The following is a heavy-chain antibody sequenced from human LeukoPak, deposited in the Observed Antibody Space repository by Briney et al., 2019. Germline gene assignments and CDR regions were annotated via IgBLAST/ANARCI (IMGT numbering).Heavy chain of an antibody. CDR2: ISSNGGST. Sequence: GGSLRLSCAASGFTFSSYAMHWVRQAPGKGLEYVSAISSNGGSTYYANSVKGRFTISRDNSKNTLYLQMNSLRAEDTAVYYCAKVPEPWELLDAFDIWGQGTMVTVSS. V-gene: IGHV3-64*01. CDR1: GFTFSSYA. CDR3: AKVPEPWELLDAFDI. D-gene: IGHD1-26*01. J-gene: IGHJ3*02.